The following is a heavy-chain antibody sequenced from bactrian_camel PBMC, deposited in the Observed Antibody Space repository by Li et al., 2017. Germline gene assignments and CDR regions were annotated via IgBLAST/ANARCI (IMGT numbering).Heavy chain of an antibody. CDR1: GWTLDDRD. V-gene: IGHV3S55*01. Sequence: HVQLVESGGGSVQAGGSLRLSCSASGWTLDDRDMGWYRQATGNECELVSTISSGDRTSYRDSVRGRFTISHDNVKNTVYLQMDSLKAEDTAMYYCAAVSFYRGCPLVPDFYNYWGQGTQVTVS. D-gene: IGHD6*01. CDR2: ISSGDRT. CDR3: AAVSFYRGCPLVPDFYNY. J-gene: IGHJ4*01.